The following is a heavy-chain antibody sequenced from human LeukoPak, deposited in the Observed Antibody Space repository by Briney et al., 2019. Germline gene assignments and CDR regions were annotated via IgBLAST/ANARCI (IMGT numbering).Heavy chain of an antibody. CDR3: ARYYYVSGSYYFDY. D-gene: IGHD3-10*01. CDR2: IYYSGSP. V-gene: IGHV4-59*01. Sequence: PSETLSLTCTVSGGSISGYYWSWFRQPPGKGLEWIGYIYYSGSPNYNPSLKSRVTLSVDTSKNQFSLKLSSVTAADTAVYYCARYYYVSGSYYFDYWGQGTLVTASS. CDR1: GGSISGYY. J-gene: IGHJ4*02.